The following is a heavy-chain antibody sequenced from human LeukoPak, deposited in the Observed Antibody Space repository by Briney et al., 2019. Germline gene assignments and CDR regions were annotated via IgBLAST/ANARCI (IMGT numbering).Heavy chain of an antibody. Sequence: SETPSLTCTVSGGSISTSSYYWGWIRQPPGKGLEWIGSIYYSGSTYYNPSLKSRVTISVDTSKNQFSLKLSSVTAADTAVYYCARVLEATPYYFDDWGQGPLVTVSS. J-gene: IGHJ4*02. D-gene: IGHD5-12*01. CDR2: IYYSGST. CDR1: GGSISTSSYY. V-gene: IGHV4-39*07. CDR3: ARVLEATPYYFDD.